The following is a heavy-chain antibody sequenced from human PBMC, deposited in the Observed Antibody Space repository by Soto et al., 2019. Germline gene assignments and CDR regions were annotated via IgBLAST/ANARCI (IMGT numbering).Heavy chain of an antibody. V-gene: IGHV5-51*01. J-gene: IGHJ5*02. CDR2: IYPGDSDT. CDR3: AREYCSSTSCYNWFDP. D-gene: IGHD2-2*01. Sequence: GESLKISCKGSGYSFTSYWIGWVRQMPGKGLEWMGIIYPGDSDTRYSPSFQGQVTISADKSISTAYLQWSSLKASDTAMYYCAREYCSSTSCYNWFDPWGQGTLVTVSS. CDR1: GYSFTSYW.